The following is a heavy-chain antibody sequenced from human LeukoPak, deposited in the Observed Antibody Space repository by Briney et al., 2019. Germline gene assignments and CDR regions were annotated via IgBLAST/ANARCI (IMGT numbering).Heavy chain of an antibody. CDR3: ARVRDNNSSSSPGVPYYFDC. CDR1: GGSITNYY. J-gene: IGHJ4*02. CDR2: INHSGST. Sequence: SETLSLTCSVSGGSITNYYWSWIRQPPGKGLEWIGEINHSGSTNYNPSLKSRVTVSVDTSKNQFSLKLSSVTAADTAVYYCARVRDNNSSSSPGVPYYFDCWGQGTLVTVSS. D-gene: IGHD6-6*01. V-gene: IGHV4-34*01.